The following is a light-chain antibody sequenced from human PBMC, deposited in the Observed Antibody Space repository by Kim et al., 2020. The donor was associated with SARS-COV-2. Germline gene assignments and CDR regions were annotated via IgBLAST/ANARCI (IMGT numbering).Light chain of an antibody. CDR1: QTIDTL. V-gene: IGKV1-5*03. CDR2: KAS. J-gene: IGKJ2*01. Sequence: STSVGDRVTIACRASQTIDTLLAWYQQKPGKAPTLLIYKASTLQSGVPSRFSGSGSGTEFTLTISSLQPDDFATYYCQQYDRFPYTFGQGPSWRS. CDR3: QQYDRFPYT.